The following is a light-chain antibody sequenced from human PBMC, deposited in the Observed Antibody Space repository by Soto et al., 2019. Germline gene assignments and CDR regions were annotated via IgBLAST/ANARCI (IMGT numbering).Light chain of an antibody. CDR3: QKSGT. V-gene: IGKV1-27*01. J-gene: IGKJ1*01. CDR1: QGISNY. CDR2: AAS. Sequence: DIQMTQSPSSLSASVGDRVTITCRASQGISNYLAWYQQKPGKVPKLLIYAASTLPSGVPSRFSGSGSGTDFTLTISSMQPEDVATYYCQKSGTFGQGTKVEIK.